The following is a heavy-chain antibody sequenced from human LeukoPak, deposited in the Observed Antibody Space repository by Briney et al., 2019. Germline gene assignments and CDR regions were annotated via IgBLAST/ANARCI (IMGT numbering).Heavy chain of an antibody. Sequence: GGSLRLSCAASGIDFRASGMHWVRQAPGMGLEWVTFIQTDGRDKYYAASVAGRFTISRDNSKNTVYLNMNNLRPDDTDLYYCARGGGTVVIGRFDYWGQGTLVTVSS. CDR2: IQTDGRDK. V-gene: IGHV3-30*02. CDR3: ARGGGTVVIGRFDY. D-gene: IGHD2-2*01. J-gene: IGHJ4*02. CDR1: GIDFRASG.